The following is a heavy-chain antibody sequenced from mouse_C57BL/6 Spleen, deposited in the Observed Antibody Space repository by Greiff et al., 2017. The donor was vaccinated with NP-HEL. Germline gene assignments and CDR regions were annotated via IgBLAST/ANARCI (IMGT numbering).Heavy chain of an antibody. CDR3: AGGKLTGTSWCAY. J-gene: IGHJ3*01. Sequence: VQLQQSVAELVRPGASVKLSCKASGYTFTDYYINWVKQRPGQGLEWIARIYPGSGNTYYNEKFKGEATLTADKSSSTAYMQLSSLTSEDSAVYLCAGGKLTGTSWCAYWGQGTLVTVST. V-gene: IGHV1-76*01. CDR2: IYPGSGNT. CDR1: GYTFTDYY. D-gene: IGHD4-1*01.